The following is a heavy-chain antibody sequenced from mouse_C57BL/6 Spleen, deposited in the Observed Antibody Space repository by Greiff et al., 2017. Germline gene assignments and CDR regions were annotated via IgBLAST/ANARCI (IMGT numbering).Heavy chain of an antibody. D-gene: IGHD3-3*01. J-gene: IGHJ2*01. CDR1: GFTFSSYA. V-gene: IGHV5-9-1*02. CDR3: TRDGQDY. Sequence: EVKLMESGAGLVKPGGSLKLSCAASGFTFSSYAMSWVRQTPEKRLEWVAYISSGGDYIYYADTVKGRFTISRDNARNTLYLQMSSLKSEDTAMYYCTRDGQDYWGQGTTLTVSS. CDR2: ISSGGDYI.